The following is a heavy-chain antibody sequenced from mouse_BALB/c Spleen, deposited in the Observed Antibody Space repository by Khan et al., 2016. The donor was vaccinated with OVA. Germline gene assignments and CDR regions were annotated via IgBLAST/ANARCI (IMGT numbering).Heavy chain of an antibody. V-gene: IGHV1-76*01. CDR2: IYPGTDNT. D-gene: IGHD6-2*01. J-gene: IGHJ2*01. Sequence: QVQLQQSGAELVRPGASVKLSCKTSGYIFTNYWIHWVKQRSGQGLEWIARIYPGTDNTYYSEKLKDKATLTADKSSSTAYTQLSSLKSEDSAVYFCAREESLYYFDYWGQGTTLTVSS. CDR1: GYIFTNYW. CDR3: AREESLYYFDY.